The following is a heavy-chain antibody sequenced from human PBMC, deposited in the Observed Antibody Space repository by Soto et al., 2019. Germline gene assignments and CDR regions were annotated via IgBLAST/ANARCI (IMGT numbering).Heavy chain of an antibody. CDR2: IYHSGST. J-gene: IGHJ4*02. CDR3: ARVHDFWSGYYVIDY. Sequence: PSETLSLTCAVSGGSISSGGYSWSWIRQPPGKGLEWIGYIYHSGSTYYNPSLKSRVTISVDRSKNQFSLKLSSVTAADTAVYYCARVHDFWSGYYVIDYWGQGTLVTVSS. V-gene: IGHV4-30-2*01. D-gene: IGHD3-3*01. CDR1: GGSISSGGYS.